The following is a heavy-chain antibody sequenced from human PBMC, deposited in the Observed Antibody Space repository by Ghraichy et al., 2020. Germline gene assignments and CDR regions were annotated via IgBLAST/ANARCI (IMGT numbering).Heavy chain of an antibody. D-gene: IGHD1-1*01. CDR1: GFTFSSYA. CDR3: AKVSVLWTGGGVDA. CDR2: ISYDGSNK. J-gene: IGHJ6*02. Sequence: LSLTCAASGFTFSSYAMHWVRQAPGKGLEWVAVISYDGSNKYYADSVKGRFTISRDNSKNTLYLQMNSLRAEDTAVYYCAKVSVLWTGGGVDAWGQGTTVTVSS. V-gene: IGHV3-30-3*01.